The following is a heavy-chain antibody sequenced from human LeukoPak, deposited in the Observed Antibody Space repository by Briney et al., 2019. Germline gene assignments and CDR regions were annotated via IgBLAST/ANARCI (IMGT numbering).Heavy chain of an antibody. Sequence: GASVKVSCKASGYTFTSYGISWVRQAPGQGLEWMGWISAYNGNTNYAQKLQGRVTMTTDTSTSTAYMELRSLRSDDTAVYYCAKRITMIVVPGADDAFDIWGQGTMVTVSS. CDR3: AKRITMIVVPGADDAFDI. V-gene: IGHV1-18*01. CDR1: GYTFTSYG. CDR2: ISAYNGNT. J-gene: IGHJ3*02. D-gene: IGHD3-22*01.